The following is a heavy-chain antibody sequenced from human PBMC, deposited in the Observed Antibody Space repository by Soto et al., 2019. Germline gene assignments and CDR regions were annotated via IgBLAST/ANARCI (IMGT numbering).Heavy chain of an antibody. D-gene: IGHD6-19*01. CDR1: GGSFSGYY. V-gene: IGHV4-34*01. CDR3: ARGIAVAGKGCWFDP. Sequence: SDTLSLTCAVYGGSFSGYYWSWIRQPPGKGLEWIGEINHSGSTNYNPSLKSRVTISVDTSKNQFSLKLSSVTAADTAVYYCARGIAVAGKGCWFDPWGQGTLVTVSS. CDR2: INHSGST. J-gene: IGHJ5*02.